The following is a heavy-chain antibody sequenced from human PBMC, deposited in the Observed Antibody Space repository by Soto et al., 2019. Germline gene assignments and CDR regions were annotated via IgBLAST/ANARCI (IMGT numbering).Heavy chain of an antibody. J-gene: IGHJ3*02. CDR2: IYYSGST. V-gene: IGHV4-30-4*01. CDR3: ARGGLYSNYEDAFDI. Sequence: SETLSRTWTVSGGSISGGDYYWIWVRQPPGKGLEWIGYIYYSGSTYYNPSLKSRVTISVDTSKNQFSLKLSSVTAADTAVYYCARGGLYSNYEDAFDIWGQGTMVTVSS. CDR1: GGSISGGDYY. D-gene: IGHD4-4*01.